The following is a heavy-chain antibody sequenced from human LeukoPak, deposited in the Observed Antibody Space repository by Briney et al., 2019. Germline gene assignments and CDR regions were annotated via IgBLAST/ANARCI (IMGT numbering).Heavy chain of an antibody. CDR1: GGSISNYY. CDR3: ARNANDSSSYPYFDY. V-gene: IGHV4-59*01. CDR2: IYHSGST. J-gene: IGHJ4*02. Sequence: SETLSLTCTVSGGSISNYYWSWILQPPGKELEWIGYIYHSGSTNYNPSLKSRVTISQDTSKNQFSLKLSSVTAADTAVYYSARNANDSSSYPYFDYWGQGTLVTVSS. D-gene: IGHD3-22*01.